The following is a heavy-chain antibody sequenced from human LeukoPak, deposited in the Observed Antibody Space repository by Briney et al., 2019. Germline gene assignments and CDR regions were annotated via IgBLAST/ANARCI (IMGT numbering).Heavy chain of an antibody. J-gene: IGHJ4*02. D-gene: IGHD2-8*02. CDR2: ISGSGGST. Sequence: GGSLRLSCAASGFTFSSYAMSGVRQAPGKGLEWVSAISGSGGSTYYADSVKGRFTISRDNSKNTLYLQMNSLRAEDTAVYYCAKRGTAGYYFDYWGQGTLVTVSS. V-gene: IGHV3-23*01. CDR1: GFTFSSYA. CDR3: AKRGTAGYYFDY.